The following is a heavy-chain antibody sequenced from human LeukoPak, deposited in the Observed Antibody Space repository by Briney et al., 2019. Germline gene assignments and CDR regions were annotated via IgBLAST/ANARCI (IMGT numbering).Heavy chain of an antibody. CDR3: ARDRDVDIVATILDY. V-gene: IGHV3-30*09. CDR2: ISYNGSNK. D-gene: IGHD5-12*01. J-gene: IGHJ4*02. CDR1: RFPLSIYA. Sequence: GGPLRLPCAASRFPLSIYATHWAPQAPGKGLEWVAVISYNGSNKYYAGSVKCRFAISRDNSKNTLYLQMNSLRAEDTAVYYCARDRDVDIVATILDYWGQGTLVTVSS.